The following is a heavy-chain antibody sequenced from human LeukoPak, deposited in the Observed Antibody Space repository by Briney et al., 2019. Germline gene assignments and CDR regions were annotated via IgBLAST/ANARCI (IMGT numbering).Heavy chain of an antibody. CDR2: ISYGGSNK. D-gene: IGHD4-17*01. V-gene: IGHV3-30*04. CDR3: ARDHFYGDYAPHFYYYYGMDV. Sequence: GGSLRLSCAASGFTFSSYAMHWVRQAPGKGLEWVAVISYGGSNKYYADSVKGRFTISRDNSKNTLYLQMNSLRAEDTAVYYCARDHFYGDYAPHFYYYYGMDVWGQGTTVTVSS. CDR1: GFTFSSYA. J-gene: IGHJ6*02.